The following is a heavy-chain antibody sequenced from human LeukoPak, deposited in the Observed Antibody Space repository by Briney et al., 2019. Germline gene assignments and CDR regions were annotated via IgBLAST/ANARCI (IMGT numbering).Heavy chain of an antibody. CDR1: GFTFSSYA. CDR3: ANLRKSLWIPEFDY. D-gene: IGHD1-1*01. V-gene: IGHV3-23*01. J-gene: IGHJ4*02. CDR2: IHGSDDNT. Sequence: GGSLRLSCAASGFTFSSYAMTWVRQAPGKGLEWVSAIHGSDDNTHYADSVKGRFTISRDKSKNTLYLQMNSLRAEDTAVYYCANLRKSLWIPEFDYWGQGTLVTVSS.